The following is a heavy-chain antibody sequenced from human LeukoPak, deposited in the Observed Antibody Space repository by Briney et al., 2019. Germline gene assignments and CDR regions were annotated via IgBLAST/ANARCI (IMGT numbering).Heavy chain of an antibody. J-gene: IGHJ1*01. CDR3: ARVITVYNDYEEVAEYFQH. CDR1: GFTFSRYW. CDR2: IKEDGSDK. V-gene: IGHV3-7*01. D-gene: IGHD4-17*01. Sequence: PGGSLRLSCAASGFTFSRYWMSWVRQAPGKGLEWVANIKEDGSDKYYVDSVKGRFTISRDNSKNSLYLQMNSQRAEDTAVYYCARVITVYNDYEEVAEYFQHWGQGTLVIVSS.